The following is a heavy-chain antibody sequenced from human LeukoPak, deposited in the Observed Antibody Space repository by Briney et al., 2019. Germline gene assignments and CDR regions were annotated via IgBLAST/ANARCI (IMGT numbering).Heavy chain of an antibody. D-gene: IGHD3-16*02. CDR2: TYYRSKWYN. V-gene: IGHV6-1*01. J-gene: IGHJ4*02. CDR3: ARVEGGRYPFDY. CDR1: GDSVSSDSAT. Sequence: SQTLSLTCDISGDSVSSDSATWNWIRQSPSRGLEWLGRTYYRSKWYNDYAVSVKSRITINPDTSKNQFSLQLNSVTPEDTAVYYCARVEGGRYPFDYWGQGTLVTVSS.